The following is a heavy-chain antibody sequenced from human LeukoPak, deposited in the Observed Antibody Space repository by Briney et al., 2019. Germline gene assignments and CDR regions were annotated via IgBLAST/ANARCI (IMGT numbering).Heavy chain of an antibody. V-gene: IGHV4-59*08. Sequence: PSETLSLTCSVSGGSINNYYWNWIRQPPGKGLEWIGYIYSSGSTYFNPSLTSRVTISVDTSKNQFSLKMSSVTAADTAVYYCARTTRYYDSSGCFDFWGQGTLVTVSS. D-gene: IGHD3-22*01. J-gene: IGHJ4*02. CDR3: ARTTRYYDSSGCFDF. CDR1: GGSINNYY. CDR2: IYSSGST.